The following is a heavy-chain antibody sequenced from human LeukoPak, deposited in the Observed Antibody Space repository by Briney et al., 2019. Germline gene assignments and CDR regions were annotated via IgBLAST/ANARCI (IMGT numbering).Heavy chain of an antibody. D-gene: IGHD6-19*01. CDR2: ISGSGGST. CDR1: GFTFSSYA. Sequence: PGGSLRLSCAASGFTFSSYAMSWVRQAPGKGLEWVSAISGSGGSTYYADSVKGRFTISRDNSKNTLYLQMNSLRAEDTAVYYCAKGGYSSGRIDFYYYYMDVWGKGTTVTVSS. V-gene: IGHV3-23*01. J-gene: IGHJ6*03. CDR3: AKGGYSSGRIDFYYYYMDV.